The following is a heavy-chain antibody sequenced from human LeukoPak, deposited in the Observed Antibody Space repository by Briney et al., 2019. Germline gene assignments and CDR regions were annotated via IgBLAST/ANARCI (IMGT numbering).Heavy chain of an antibody. CDR3: AAGGIRYFDWKDAFDI. CDR1: GYTFTSYG. CDR2: ISAYNGNT. V-gene: IGHV1-18*04. D-gene: IGHD3-9*01. Sequence: ASVKVSCKASGYTFTSYGISWVRQAPAQGLEWMGWISAYNGNTNYAQKLQGRVTMTTDTSTSTAYMELRSLRSDDTAVYYCAAGGIRYFDWKDAFDIWGQGTMVTVSS. J-gene: IGHJ3*02.